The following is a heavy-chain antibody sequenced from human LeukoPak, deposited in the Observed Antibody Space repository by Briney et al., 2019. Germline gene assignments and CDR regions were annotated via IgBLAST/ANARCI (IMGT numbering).Heavy chain of an antibody. CDR3: AVVPAALAHPFDY. J-gene: IGHJ4*02. D-gene: IGHD2-2*01. CDR1: GYTFTSYA. CDR2: INAGNGNT. V-gene: IGHV1-3*01. Sequence: ASVKVSCKASGYTFTSYAMHWVRQAPGQRLEWMGWINAGNGNTKYSQKFQGRVTITRDTSASTAYMELSSLRSEDTAVYYCAVVPAALAHPFDYWGQGTLVTVSS.